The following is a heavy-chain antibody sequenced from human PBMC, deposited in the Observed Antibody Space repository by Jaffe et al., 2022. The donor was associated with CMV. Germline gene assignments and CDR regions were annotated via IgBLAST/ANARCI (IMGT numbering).Heavy chain of an antibody. V-gene: IGHV3-21*01. Sequence: EVQLVESGGGLVKPGGSLRLSCAASGFTFSSYSMNWVRQAPGKGLEWVSSISSSSSYIYYADSVKGRFTISRDNAKNSLYLQMNSLRAEDTAVYYCARDRGLSGFHRTDYWGQGTLVTVSS. D-gene: IGHD5-12*01. CDR1: GFTFSSYS. CDR2: ISSSSSYI. CDR3: ARDRGLSGFHRTDY. J-gene: IGHJ4*02.